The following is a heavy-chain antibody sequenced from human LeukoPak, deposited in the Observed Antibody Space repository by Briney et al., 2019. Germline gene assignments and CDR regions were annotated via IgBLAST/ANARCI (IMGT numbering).Heavy chain of an antibody. CDR2: INPNSGGT. CDR3: ARGRPTTSIAAAGVNWFDP. Sequence: GASLKISCKGSGCTFTGYYMHWVRPAPGQGLELMGWINPNSGGTNYAQKFQGRVTITADKSTSTAYMEVSSLRSEDTAVYYCARGRPTTSIAAAGVNWFDPWGQGTLVTVSS. V-gene: IGHV1-2*02. CDR1: GCTFTGYY. D-gene: IGHD6-13*01. J-gene: IGHJ5*02.